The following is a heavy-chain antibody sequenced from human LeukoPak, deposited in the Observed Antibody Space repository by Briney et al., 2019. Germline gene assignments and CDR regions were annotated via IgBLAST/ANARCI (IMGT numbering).Heavy chain of an antibody. CDR1: GFTVSFNY. CDR3: ARTQWRTYSYYYMDV. D-gene: IGHD6-19*01. CDR2: IYSGGST. J-gene: IGHJ6*03. V-gene: IGHV3-53*01. Sequence: GGSLRLSCAASGFTVSFNYMSWVRQAPGKGLEWISVIYSGGSTYYADSVKGRFTISRDDSKNTLYLQMNSLRAEDTAIYYCARTQWRTYSYYYMDVWGKGTTVTVSS.